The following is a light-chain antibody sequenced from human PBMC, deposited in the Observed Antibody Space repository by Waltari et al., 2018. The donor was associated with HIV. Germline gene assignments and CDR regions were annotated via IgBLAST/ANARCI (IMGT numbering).Light chain of an antibody. J-gene: IGLJ3*02. CDR2: RNN. V-gene: IGLV1-47*01. Sequence: QSVMTQPPSASGTPGQRVTISCSGSSSNIGRNYVNWYQQLPGTTPKLLIYRNNQRPSGVPGRVSGSKSGTSASLAIGGLRSEDEADYYCAAWDDSLSGSWVFGGGTQVTVL. CDR1: SSNIGRNY. CDR3: AAWDDSLSGSWV.